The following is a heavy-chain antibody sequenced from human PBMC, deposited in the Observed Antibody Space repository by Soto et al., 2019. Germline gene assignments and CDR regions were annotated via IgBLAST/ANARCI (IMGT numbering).Heavy chain of an antibody. J-gene: IGHJ3*02. D-gene: IGHD4-4*01. CDR3: ARERMTTVTNDAFDI. CDR1: GFTFSSYA. V-gene: IGHV3-64*01. Sequence: GESLKISCAASGFTFSSYAMHWVRQAPGKGLEYVSAISSNGGSTYYANSVKGRFTISRDNSKNTLYLQMGSLRAEDMAVYYCARERMTTVTNDAFDIWGQGTMVTVSS. CDR2: ISSNGGST.